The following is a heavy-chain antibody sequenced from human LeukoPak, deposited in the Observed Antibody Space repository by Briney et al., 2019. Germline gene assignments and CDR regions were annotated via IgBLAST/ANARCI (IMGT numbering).Heavy chain of an antibody. J-gene: IGHJ1*01. CDR1: GYTFTSYD. CDR2: MNPNSGNT. D-gene: IGHD3-22*01. V-gene: IGHV1-8*01. CDR3: AREVGDYYDSSGLQGFQH. Sequence: ASVKVSCKASGYTFTSYDINWVRPATGQGLEWMGWMNPNSGNTGYAQKFQGRVTMTRNTSISTAYMELSSLRSEDTAVYYCAREVGDYYDSSGLQGFQHWGQGTLVTVSS.